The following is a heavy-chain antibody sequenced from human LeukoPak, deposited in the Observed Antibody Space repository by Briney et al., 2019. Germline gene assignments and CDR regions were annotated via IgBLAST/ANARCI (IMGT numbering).Heavy chain of an antibody. CDR1: GGSISSGDYY. D-gene: IGHD6-6*01. Sequence: SETLSLTCTVSGGSISSGDYYWSWIRQPPGKGLEWIGYIYYSGSTYYNPSLKSRVTISVDTSKNQFSLKLSSVTAADTAVYYCAREVGSSSGGITNDCWGQGTLVTVSS. V-gene: IGHV4-30-4*08. CDR3: AREVGSSSGGITNDC. CDR2: IYYSGST. J-gene: IGHJ4*02.